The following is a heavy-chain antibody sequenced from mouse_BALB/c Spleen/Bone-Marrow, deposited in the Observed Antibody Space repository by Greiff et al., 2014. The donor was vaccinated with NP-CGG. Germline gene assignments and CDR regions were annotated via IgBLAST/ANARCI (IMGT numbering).Heavy chain of an antibody. CDR1: GYTFTRYW. CDR2: INPSTGYT. V-gene: IGHV1-7*01. J-gene: IGHJ4*01. D-gene: IGHD2-4*01. Sequence: VQLQQSGAELAKPGASVKMSCKASGYTFTRYWIHWVKPGPGQGLEWIGYINPSTGYTEYNQKFKDKATLTADKSSSTAYMQLSSLTSEDSAVYYCARGDYYDKGGAMDYWGQGTSVTVSS. CDR3: ARGDYYDKGGAMDY.